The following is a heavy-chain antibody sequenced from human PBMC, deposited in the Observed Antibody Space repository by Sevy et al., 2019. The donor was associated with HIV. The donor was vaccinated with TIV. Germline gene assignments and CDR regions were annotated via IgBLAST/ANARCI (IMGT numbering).Heavy chain of an antibody. J-gene: IGHJ4*02. CDR3: ARDSITVAGTIDY. CDR1: GFTVSSHY. D-gene: IGHD6-19*01. Sequence: GGSLRLSCAASGFTVSSHYMSWVRQAPGKGLEWVSVIYSGSSTYYADSVKGRFTISRDNSKNTLYLQMNSLRAEDTAVYYCARDSITVAGTIDYWGQRTLVTVSS. CDR2: IYSGSST. V-gene: IGHV3-53*01.